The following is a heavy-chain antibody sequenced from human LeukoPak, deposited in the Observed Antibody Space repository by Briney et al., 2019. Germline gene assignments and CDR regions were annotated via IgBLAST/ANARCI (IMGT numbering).Heavy chain of an antibody. CDR1: GGSVSSGSYY. Sequence: SETLSLTCTVPGGSVSSGSYYWSWIRQPPGKGLEWIGYIYYSGSTNYNPSLKSRVTISVDTSKNQFSLKLSSVTAADTAVYYCARDGDYVSLDYWGQGTLVTVSS. CDR3: ARDGDYVSLDY. V-gene: IGHV4-61*01. D-gene: IGHD4-17*01. J-gene: IGHJ4*02. CDR2: IYYSGST.